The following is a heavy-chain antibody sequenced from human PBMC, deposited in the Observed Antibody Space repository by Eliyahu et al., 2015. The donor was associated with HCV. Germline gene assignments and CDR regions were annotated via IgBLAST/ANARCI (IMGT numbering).Heavy chain of an antibody. D-gene: IGHD4-17*01. CDR3: ARHRDRDFTVTQAFDI. Sequence: EVKKPGSSVKVSCKASGGTFSSYTISWVRQAPGQGLEWMGRIIPILGIANYAQKFQGRVTITADKSTSTAYMELSSLRSEDTAVYYCARHRDRDFTVTQAFDIWGQGTMVTVSS. J-gene: IGHJ3*02. CDR2: IIPILGIA. V-gene: IGHV1-69*02. CDR1: GGTFSSYT.